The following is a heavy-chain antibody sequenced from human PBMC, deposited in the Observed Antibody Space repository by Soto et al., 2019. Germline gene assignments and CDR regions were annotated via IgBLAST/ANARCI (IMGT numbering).Heavy chain of an antibody. CDR3: ARGGYYGSGLDYYYCYYMDV. V-gene: IGHV1-18*01. Sequence: ASVKVSCKASGYTFTSYGISWVRQAPGQGLEWMGWISAYNGNTNYAQKLQGRVTMTTDTSTSTAYMELSSLRSEDTAVYYCARGGYYGSGLDYYYCYYMDVWGKGTTVTVSS. D-gene: IGHD3-10*01. CDR2: ISAYNGNT. CDR1: GYTFTSYG. J-gene: IGHJ6*03.